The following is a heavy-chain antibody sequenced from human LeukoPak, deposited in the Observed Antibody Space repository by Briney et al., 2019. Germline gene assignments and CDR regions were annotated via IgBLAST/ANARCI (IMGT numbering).Heavy chain of an antibody. V-gene: IGHV3-74*01. Sequence: GRFLRVSCAASGFTFSSHWMQWVRQVPGKGLVWVSRINSDGSDINYADSVKGRFTTSRDNAKNTVYLQINSLRVEDTAVYYCARGSHHFDSWGQGTLVTVSS. CDR3: ARGSHHFDS. CDR1: GFTFSSHW. CDR2: INSDGSDI. J-gene: IGHJ5*01.